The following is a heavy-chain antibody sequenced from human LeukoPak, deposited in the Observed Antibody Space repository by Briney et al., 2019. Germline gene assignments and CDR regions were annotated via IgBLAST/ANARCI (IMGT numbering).Heavy chain of an antibody. CDR1: GFTFSSYA. CDR2: ISYDGSNK. D-gene: IGHD4-17*01. J-gene: IGHJ4*02. CDR3: ARAPDYGDPRGLDY. Sequence: GRSLRLSCAASGFTFSSYAMHWVRQAPGKGLEWVAVISYDGSNKYYADSVKGRFTISRDNSKNTLYLQMNSLRAEDTAVYYCARAPDYGDPRGLDYWGQGTLVTVSS. V-gene: IGHV3-30-3*01.